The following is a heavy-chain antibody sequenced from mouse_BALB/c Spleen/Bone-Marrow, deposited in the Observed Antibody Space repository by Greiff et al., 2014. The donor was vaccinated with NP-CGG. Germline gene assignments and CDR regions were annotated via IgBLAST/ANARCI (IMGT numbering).Heavy chain of an antibody. J-gene: IGHJ4*01. CDR2: IYPGDGDT. CDR1: GYAFSTYW. V-gene: IGHV1-80*01. Sequence: QVQLQQPGAELVRPGSSVKISCKASGYAFSTYWMNWVKQRPGQGLGRIGQIYPGDGDTNYNGKFKDKVILTADKSSSTAYMQRSSLTSEDSAVYFCARAGKGAMDYWGQGTSVTVSS. CDR3: ARAGKGAMDY. D-gene: IGHD2-1*01.